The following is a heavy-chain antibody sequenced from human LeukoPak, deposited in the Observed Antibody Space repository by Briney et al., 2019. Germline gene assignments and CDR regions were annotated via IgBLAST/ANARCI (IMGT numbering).Heavy chain of an antibody. CDR3: ARGPYDFWSGFYWFDP. D-gene: IGHD3-3*01. Sequence: SETLSLTCTVSGGSISSGGYYWSWIRQHPGKGLEWIGYIYYSGSTYYNPSLKSRVTISVDTSKNQFSLKLSSVTAADTAVYYCARGPYDFWSGFYWFDPWGQGTLVTVSS. V-gene: IGHV4-61*08. CDR1: GGSISSGGYY. CDR2: IYYSGST. J-gene: IGHJ5*02.